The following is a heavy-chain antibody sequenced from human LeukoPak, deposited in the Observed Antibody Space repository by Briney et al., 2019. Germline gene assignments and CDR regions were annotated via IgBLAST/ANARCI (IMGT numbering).Heavy chain of an antibody. D-gene: IGHD6-13*01. V-gene: IGHV4-39*07. CDR1: GGSISSSRYY. J-gene: IGHJ1*01. CDR3: ASGEGSSWFQH. CDR2: MYYSGST. Sequence: SETLSLTCTVSGGSISSSRYYWGWIRQPPGKGLEWIGSMYYSGSTYYNPSLKSRVTISVDTSKNQFSLKLSSVTAADTAVYYCASGEGSSWFQHWGQGTLVTVSS.